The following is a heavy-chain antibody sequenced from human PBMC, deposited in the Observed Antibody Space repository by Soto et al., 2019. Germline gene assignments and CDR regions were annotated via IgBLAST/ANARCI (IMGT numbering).Heavy chain of an antibody. CDR1: GYTFTSYA. V-gene: IGHV1-69*01. J-gene: IGHJ3*02. CDR2: IIPIFGTA. CDR3: ATPPNYYDSSGPWDAFDI. D-gene: IGHD3-22*01. Sequence: QVQLVQSGAEVKKPGASVKVSCKASGYTFTSYAISWVRQAPGQGLEWMGGIIPIFGTANYAQKFQGRVTITADESTSTAYMELSSLRSEDTAVYYCATPPNYYDSSGPWDAFDIWGQGTMVTVSS.